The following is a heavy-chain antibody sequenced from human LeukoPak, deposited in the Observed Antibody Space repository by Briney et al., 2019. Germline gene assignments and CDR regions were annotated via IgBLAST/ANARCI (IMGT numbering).Heavy chain of an antibody. Sequence: PGGPLRLSCAASGFTVSSNYMSWVRQAPGKGLEWVSVIYSGGSTYYADSVKGRFTISRDNSKNTLYLQMNSLRAEDTAVYYCARQWLSIDYYDSSGYFTEGYYFDYWGQGTLVTVSS. CDR2: IYSGGST. CDR1: GFTVSSNY. D-gene: IGHD3-22*01. J-gene: IGHJ4*02. V-gene: IGHV3-53*01. CDR3: ARQWLSIDYYDSSGYFTEGYYFDY.